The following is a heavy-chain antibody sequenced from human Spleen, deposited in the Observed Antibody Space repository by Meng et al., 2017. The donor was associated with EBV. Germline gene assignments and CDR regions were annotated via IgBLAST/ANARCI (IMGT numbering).Heavy chain of an antibody. Sequence: QVQLVEYGAEVKKPGSSVRGSCKDSGGSISSYAVSWVRQAPGQGLEWMAGIFSMFGTTNNTQKFQGRVTVTADRSTNTAYMELSSLRSEDTAVYYCAIGITFFGVVRSWGQGALVTVSS. J-gene: IGHJ4*02. V-gene: IGHV1-69*06. CDR3: AIGITFFGVVRS. CDR2: IFSMFGTT. D-gene: IGHD3-3*01. CDR1: GGSISSYA.